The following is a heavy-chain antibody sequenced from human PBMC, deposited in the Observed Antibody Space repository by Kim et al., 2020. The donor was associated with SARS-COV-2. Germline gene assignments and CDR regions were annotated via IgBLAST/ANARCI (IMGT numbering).Heavy chain of an antibody. J-gene: IGHJ4*02. CDR1: GGSISSGSYY. CDR2: IYTSGST. V-gene: IGHV4-61*02. D-gene: IGHD4-17*01. Sequence: SETLSLTCTVSGGSISSGSYYWSWIRQPAGKGLEWIGRIYTSGSTNYNPSLKSRVTISVDTSKNQFSLKLSSVTAADTAVYYCASQAGGDGRALSDYWGQGTLVTVSS. CDR3: ASQAGGDGRALSDY.